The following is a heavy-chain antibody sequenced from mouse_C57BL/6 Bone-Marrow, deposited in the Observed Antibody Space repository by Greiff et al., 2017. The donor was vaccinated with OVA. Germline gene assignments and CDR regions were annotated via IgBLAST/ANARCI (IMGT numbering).Heavy chain of an antibody. CDR1: GYSITSDY. J-gene: IGHJ4*01. D-gene: IGHD1-1*01. CDR2: ISYSGST. V-gene: IGHV3-8*01. CDR3: ARSPYYYGSSYPYYYAMDY. Sequence: EVKVVESGPGLAKPSQTLSLTCSVTGYSITSDYWNWIRKFPGNKLEYMGYISYSGSTYYNPSLKSRISITRDTSKNQYYLQLNSVTTEDTATYYCARSPYYYGSSYPYYYAMDYWGQGTSVTVSS.